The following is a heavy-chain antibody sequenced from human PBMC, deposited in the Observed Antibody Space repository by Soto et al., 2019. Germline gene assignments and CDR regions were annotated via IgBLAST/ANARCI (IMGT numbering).Heavy chain of an antibody. CDR1: GFTFGDYY. CDR3: ARDLADFGVFVPWYFDL. D-gene: IGHD3-3*01. CDR2: ISHDGYTI. V-gene: IGHV3-11*01. Sequence: QLVESGGGLVKPGGSLRLSCAASGFTFGDYYLSWIRQTPGKGLEWIATISHDGYTIYYAESVKGRFTISRDNAENSLYLQMNSLRAGDTAVYYCARDLADFGVFVPWYFDLWGRGTLVSVSS. J-gene: IGHJ2*01.